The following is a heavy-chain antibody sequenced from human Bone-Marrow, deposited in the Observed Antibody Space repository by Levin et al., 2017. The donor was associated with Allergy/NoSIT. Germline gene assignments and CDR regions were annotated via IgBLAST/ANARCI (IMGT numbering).Heavy chain of an antibody. V-gene: IGHV3-9*01. CDR1: GFKFDDHA. Sequence: SCAASGFKFDDHAMHWVRQVPGKGLEWVAGIAWNSGSISYAKSVKGRFTISRDNAKKTLYLQMNSLRLEDTALYYCAKDGRAAGEGLVTYYYFYGLDGWGHGTTVTVSS. CDR3: AKDGRAAGEGLVTYYYFYGLDG. J-gene: IGHJ6*02. D-gene: IGHD3-10*01. CDR2: IAWNSGSI.